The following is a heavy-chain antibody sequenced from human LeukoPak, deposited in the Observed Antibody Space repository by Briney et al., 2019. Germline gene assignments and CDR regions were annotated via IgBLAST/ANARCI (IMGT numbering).Heavy chain of an antibody. Sequence: ASVKVSCKASGYTFTGYYFHWVRQAPGQGLEWMGWINPNTAGTNYAQKFLGGVTLTWDTSVSTAYMELNRLTSDDTAVYYCATSAGDYRAGHYYYMGVWGKGTSVTVSS. CDR3: ATSAGDYRAGHYYYMGV. CDR2: INPNTAGT. D-gene: IGHD4-11*01. CDR1: GYTFTGYY. V-gene: IGHV1-2*02. J-gene: IGHJ6*03.